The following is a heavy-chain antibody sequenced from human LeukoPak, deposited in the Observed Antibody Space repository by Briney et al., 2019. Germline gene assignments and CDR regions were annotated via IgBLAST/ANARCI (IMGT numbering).Heavy chain of an antibody. D-gene: IGHD3-3*01. CDR2: ISGSGGST. CDR1: GFTFSSYA. J-gene: IGHJ3*02. CDR3: ARGPPFWNGAFDI. V-gene: IGHV3-23*01. Sequence: GGSLRLSCAASGFTFSSYAMSWVRQAPGKGLEWVSAISGSGGSTYYADSVKGRFTISRDNAKNSLYLQMNSLRAEDTAVYYCARGPPFWNGAFDIWGQGTMVTVSS.